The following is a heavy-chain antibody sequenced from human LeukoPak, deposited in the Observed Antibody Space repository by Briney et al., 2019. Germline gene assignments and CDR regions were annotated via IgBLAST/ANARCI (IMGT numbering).Heavy chain of an antibody. J-gene: IGHJ4*02. Sequence: GGSLRPSCAASGFTFSSYWMHWVRQAPGKGLVWVSRINSDGSSTSYADSVKGRFTISRDNAKNTLYLQMNSLRAEDTAVYYCARDPAVAVAEAFDYWGQGTLVTVSS. CDR2: INSDGSST. V-gene: IGHV3-74*01. D-gene: IGHD6-19*01. CDR3: ARDPAVAVAEAFDY. CDR1: GFTFSSYW.